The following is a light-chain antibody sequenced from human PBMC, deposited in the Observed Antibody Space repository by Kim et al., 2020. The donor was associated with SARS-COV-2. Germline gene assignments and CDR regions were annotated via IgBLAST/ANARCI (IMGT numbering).Light chain of an antibody. Sequence: QSVLTQPPSASGTPGQRVTISCSGSSSNIGSNSVNWYQQLPGTAPKVLIYSNYQRPSGVPDRFTGSTSGTSASLAISGLQSEDEANYYCAAWDDSLNGVVFGGGTKLTVL. CDR1: SSNIGSNS. J-gene: IGLJ2*01. CDR2: SNY. CDR3: AAWDDSLNGVV. V-gene: IGLV1-44*01.